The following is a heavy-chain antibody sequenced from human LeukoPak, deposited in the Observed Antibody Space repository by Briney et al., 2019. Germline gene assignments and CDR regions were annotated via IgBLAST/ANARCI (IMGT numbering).Heavy chain of an antibody. J-gene: IGHJ3*02. Sequence: AGMSLRLYCAASGFTFSSYGMHWVRQAPGKGLEWVAVIWYDGSNKYYSDSVKGRFTISRDNSKNTLYLQMNSLRAEDTAVYYCAKDIRSVGATQTAFDIWGQGTMVTVSS. CDR3: AKDIRSVGATQTAFDI. CDR2: IWYDGSNK. V-gene: IGHV3-33*06. CDR1: GFTFSSYG. D-gene: IGHD1-26*01.